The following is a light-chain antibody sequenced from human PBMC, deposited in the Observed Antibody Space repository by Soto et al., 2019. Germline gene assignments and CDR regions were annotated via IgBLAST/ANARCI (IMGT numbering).Light chain of an antibody. Sequence: QSALTQPRSVSGSPGQSVTISCTGTSSDVGGYNYVSWYQQNPGKAPKLMIYDVSKRPSGVSDRFSGSESANTASLIISGLQAEDEADYYCCSYAGNTLVVFGGGTQLTVL. J-gene: IGLJ2*01. CDR2: DVS. CDR3: CSYAGNTLVV. V-gene: IGLV2-11*01. CDR1: SSDVGGYNY.